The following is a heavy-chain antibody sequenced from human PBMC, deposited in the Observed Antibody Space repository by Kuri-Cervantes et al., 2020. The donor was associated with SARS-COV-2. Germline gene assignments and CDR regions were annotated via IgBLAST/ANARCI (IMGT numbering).Heavy chain of an antibody. J-gene: IGHJ6*03. V-gene: IGHV3-66*01. D-gene: IGHD2/OR15-2a*01. CDR2: IYSGGST. Sequence: ESLKIPRVATGFTFSGYTMNWVRQAPGKALQWVSVIYSGGSTYYADSVKGRFTIYRDNVKNSLSLQMNSLRAEDTAVYYCARDLSYMDVWGKGTTVTVSS. CDR3: ARDLSYMDV. CDR1: GFTFSGYT.